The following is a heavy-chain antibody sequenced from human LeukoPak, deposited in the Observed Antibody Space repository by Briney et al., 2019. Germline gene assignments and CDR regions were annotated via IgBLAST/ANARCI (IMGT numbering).Heavy chain of an antibody. J-gene: IGHJ6*02. D-gene: IGHD5-24*01. CDR1: GYTLTELS. CDR3: ATSQSYYYGMDV. Sequence: ASVKVSCKVSGYTLTELSMHWVRQAPGKGLEWMGGFDPEDGETIYAQKFQGRVTMTEDTSTDTAYMELSSLRSEGTAVYYCATSQSYYYGMDVWGQGTTVTVSS. CDR2: FDPEDGET. V-gene: IGHV1-24*01.